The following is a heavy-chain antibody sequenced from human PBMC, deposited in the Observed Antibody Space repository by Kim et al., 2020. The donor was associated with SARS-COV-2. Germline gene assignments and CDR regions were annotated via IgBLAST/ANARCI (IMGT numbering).Heavy chain of an antibody. Sequence: IYYADSVKGRFTISRDNAKNSLYLQMNSLRAEDTAVYYCARRGSGYDFDYWGQGTLVTVSS. D-gene: IGHD5-12*01. J-gene: IGHJ4*02. V-gene: IGHV3-48*03. CDR2: I. CDR3: ARRGSGYDFDY.